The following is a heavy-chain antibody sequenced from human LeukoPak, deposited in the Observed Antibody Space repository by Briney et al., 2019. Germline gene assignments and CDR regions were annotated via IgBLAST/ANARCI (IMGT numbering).Heavy chain of an antibody. J-gene: IGHJ5*02. CDR2: IYYSGST. Sequence: SQTLSLTCTVSGGSISSGGYYWSWIRQHPGKGLEWIGYIYYSGSTNYNPSLKSRVTISVDTSKNQFSLKLSSVTAADTAVYYCARDGYSSSLDPWGQGTLVTVSS. CDR3: ARDGYSSSLDP. CDR1: GGSISSGGYY. V-gene: IGHV4-31*03. D-gene: IGHD6-13*01.